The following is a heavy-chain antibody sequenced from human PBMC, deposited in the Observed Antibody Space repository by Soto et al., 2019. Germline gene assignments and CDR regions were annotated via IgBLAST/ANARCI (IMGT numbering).Heavy chain of an antibody. J-gene: IGHJ6*02. D-gene: IGHD3-16*01. V-gene: IGHV4-30-4*01. Sequence: QVQLQESGPGLVKPSQTLSLTCTVSGGSISNADYHWSWVRQPPGKGLEWIGYIYYSGSSFFNPPLKSRVTMSKDTSKNQFSLRLTSVTAADTAVYYCARAIVVTVGGMDVWGRGTTVTVSS. CDR3: ARAIVVTVGGMDV. CDR2: IYYSGSS. CDR1: GGSISNADYH.